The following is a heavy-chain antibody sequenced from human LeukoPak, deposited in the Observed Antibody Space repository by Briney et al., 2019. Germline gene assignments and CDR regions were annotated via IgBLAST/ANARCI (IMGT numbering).Heavy chain of an antibody. D-gene: IGHD2-21*02. J-gene: IGHJ4*02. CDR2: ISSSSSYI. CDR3: ARDSAAYCGGDCYSCPDY. CDR1: GFTFSSYS. V-gene: IGHV3-21*01. Sequence: GSLRLSCAASGFTFSSYSMNWVRQAPGKGLEWVSSISSSSSYIYYADSVKGRFTISRDNAKNSLYLQMNSLRAEDTAVYYCARDSAAYCGGDCYSCPDYWGQGTLVTVSS.